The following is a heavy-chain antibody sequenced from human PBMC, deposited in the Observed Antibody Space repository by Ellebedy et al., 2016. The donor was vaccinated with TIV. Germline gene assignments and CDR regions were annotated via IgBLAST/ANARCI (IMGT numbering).Heavy chain of an antibody. CDR2: IWYDGSNK. V-gene: IGHV3-33*08. Sequence: GESLKISCAASGFTFSSYGMHWVRQAPGKGLEWVAVIWYDGSNKYYADSVKGRFTISRDNSKNTLYLQMNSLRAEDTAVYYSAREVDTAMVFFDYWGQGTLVTVSS. CDR1: GFTFSSYG. D-gene: IGHD5-18*01. CDR3: AREVDTAMVFFDY. J-gene: IGHJ4*02.